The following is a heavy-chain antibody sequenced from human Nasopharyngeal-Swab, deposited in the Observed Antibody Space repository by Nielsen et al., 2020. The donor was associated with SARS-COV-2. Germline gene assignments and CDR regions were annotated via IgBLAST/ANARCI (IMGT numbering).Heavy chain of an antibody. CDR1: GGPMSKYS. D-gene: IGHD4-17*01. J-gene: IGHJ4*02. Sequence: SGPLPLTCTVPGGPMSKYSWSWIRQPPGKGLEWIASVFSSGSAKYNPSPQSRVIISLDTSRNQFSLNLSSVTAADTAVYYCAAVTVTTCGAYFDHWGQGALVTVSS. CDR2: VFSSGSA. V-gene: IGHV4-59*07. CDR3: AAVTVTTCGAYFDH.